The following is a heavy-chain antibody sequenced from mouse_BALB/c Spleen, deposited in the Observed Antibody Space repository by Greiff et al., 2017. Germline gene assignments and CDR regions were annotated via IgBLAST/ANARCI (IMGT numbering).Heavy chain of an antibody. Sequence: EVKLMESGGGLVKPGGSLKLSCAASGFTFSSYTMSWVRQTPEKRLEWVATISSGGSYTYYPDSVKGRFTISRDNAKNTLYLQMSSLKSEDTAMYYCTRDRYYGSSSYAMDYWGQGTSVTVSS. CDR2: ISSGGSYT. V-gene: IGHV5-6-4*01. D-gene: IGHD1-1*01. CDR1: GFTFSSYT. J-gene: IGHJ4*01. CDR3: TRDRYYGSSSYAMDY.